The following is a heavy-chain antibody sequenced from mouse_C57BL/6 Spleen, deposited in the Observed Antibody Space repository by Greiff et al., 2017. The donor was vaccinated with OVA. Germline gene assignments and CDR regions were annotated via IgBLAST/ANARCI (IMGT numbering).Heavy chain of an antibody. CDR2: INPNNGGT. V-gene: IGHV1-26*01. D-gene: IGHD1-1*01. J-gene: IGHJ4*01. CDR3: ASTVVEGYAMDY. Sequence: EVQLQQSGPELVKPGASVKISCKASGYTFTDYYMNWVKQSHGKSLEWIGDINPNNGGTSYNQKFKGKATLTVDKSSITAYMELRSLTSEDSAVYYCASTVVEGYAMDYWGQGTSVTVSS. CDR1: GYTFTDYY.